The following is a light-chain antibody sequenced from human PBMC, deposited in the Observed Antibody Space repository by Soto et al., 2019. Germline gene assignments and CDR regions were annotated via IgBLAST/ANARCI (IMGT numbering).Light chain of an antibody. CDR3: CSYAGSTTYVV. CDR1: SSDVGRYNL. V-gene: IGLV2-23*02. Sequence: QAVLTQPASVSGSPGQSITISCTGTSSDVGRYNLVSWYQQHPGKAPKLIIYEVSKWPSGVSKRFSGSKSGNTAALTISGLQAEDEADYYCCSYAGSTTYVVFGGGTKLTVL. J-gene: IGLJ2*01. CDR2: EVS.